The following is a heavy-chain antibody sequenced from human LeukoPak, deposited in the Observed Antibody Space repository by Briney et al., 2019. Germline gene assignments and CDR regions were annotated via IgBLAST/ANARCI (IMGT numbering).Heavy chain of an antibody. J-gene: IGHJ6*02. V-gene: IGHV4-59*01. Sequence: PSETLSLTCTVSGGSISSYYWSWIRQPPGRGLEWIGYIYYSGSTNYNPSLKSRVTISVDTSKNQFSLKLSSVTAADTAVYYCARESDYYDSSGYYYYYGMDVWGQGTTVTVSS. CDR2: IYYSGST. CDR3: ARESDYYDSSGYYYYYGMDV. D-gene: IGHD3-22*01. CDR1: GGSISSYY.